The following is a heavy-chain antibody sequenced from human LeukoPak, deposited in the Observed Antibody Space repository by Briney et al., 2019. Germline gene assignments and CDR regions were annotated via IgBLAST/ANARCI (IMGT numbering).Heavy chain of an antibody. Sequence: ASVKVSCKASGYTFTGYYMHWVRQAPGQGLEWMGWINLYNDNTNYAQKVQGRVTLTTDTSTSTAYMELRSLRSDDTAVYYCARDHPPGYNSGWHDYWGQGTLVTVSS. D-gene: IGHD5-12*01. J-gene: IGHJ4*02. V-gene: IGHV1-18*04. CDR2: INLYNDNT. CDR3: ARDHPPGYNSGWHDY. CDR1: GYTFTGYY.